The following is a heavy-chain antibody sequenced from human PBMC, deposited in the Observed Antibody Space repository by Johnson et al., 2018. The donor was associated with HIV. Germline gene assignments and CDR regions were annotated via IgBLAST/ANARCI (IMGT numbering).Heavy chain of an antibody. V-gene: IGHV3-53*01. J-gene: IGHJ3*02. CDR2: IYSGGTT. CDR3: AKVINPSRVDTAMVTVLDAFDI. Sequence: VQLVESGGGLIQPGGSLRLSCVASGVTVSNNYMHWVRQAPGKGLEWVSVIYSGGTTYYADSVKVRFTISRDNSKNTLYLQMNSLRAEDTAVYYCAKVINPSRVDTAMVTVLDAFDIWGQGTMVTVSS. CDR1: GVTVSNNY. D-gene: IGHD5-18*01.